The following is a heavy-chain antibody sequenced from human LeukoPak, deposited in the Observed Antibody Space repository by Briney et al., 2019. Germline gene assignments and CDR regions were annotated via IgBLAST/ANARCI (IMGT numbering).Heavy chain of an antibody. J-gene: IGHJ4*02. D-gene: IGHD4-17*01. CDR2: IYYSGST. CDR3: ARSITSTGTGDY. V-gene: IGHV4-59*01. CDR1: GGSISSYY. Sequence: SSETLSLTCTVSGGSISSYYWSWIRQPPGKGLEWIGYIYYSGSTNYNPSLKSRVTISVDTPKNQFSLKLSSVTAADTAVYYCARSITSTGTGDYWGQGTLVTVSS.